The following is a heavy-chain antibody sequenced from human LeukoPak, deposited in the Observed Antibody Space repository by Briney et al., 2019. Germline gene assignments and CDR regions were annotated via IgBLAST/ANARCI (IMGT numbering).Heavy chain of an antibody. V-gene: IGHV1-8*03. D-gene: IGHD3-22*01. CDR3: ASSAYYYDSSGYLSFDY. J-gene: IGHJ4*02. CDR1: GYTFTSYD. Sequence: ASVKVSCKASGYTFTSYDINWVRQATGQGLEWMGWMNPNSGNTGYAQKFQGRVTITRNTSISTAYMELSSLRSEDTAVYYCASSAYYYDSSGYLSFDYWGQGTLVTVSS. CDR2: MNPNSGNT.